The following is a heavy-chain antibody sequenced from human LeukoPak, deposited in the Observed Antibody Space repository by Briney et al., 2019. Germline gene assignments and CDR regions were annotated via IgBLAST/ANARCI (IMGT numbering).Heavy chain of an antibody. CDR3: ARSGITMIYLLDY. CDR1: GFTFSSYS. V-gene: IGHV3-21*01. CDR2: ISSSSSYI. D-gene: IGHD3-22*01. Sequence: GGSLRLSCAASGFTFSSYSMNWVRQAPGKGLEWVSSISSSSSYIYYTDSVKGRFTISRDNAKNSLYLQMNSLRAEDTAVYYCARSGITMIYLLDYWGQGTLVTVPS. J-gene: IGHJ4*02.